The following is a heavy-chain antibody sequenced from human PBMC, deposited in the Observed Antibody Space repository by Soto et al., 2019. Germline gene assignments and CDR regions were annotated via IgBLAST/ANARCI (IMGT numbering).Heavy chain of an antibody. D-gene: IGHD6-19*01. CDR1: GGSISSDY. V-gene: IGHV4-59*01. CDR3: ARGNSGWYGNF. CDR2: IYYSGTI. Sequence: QVQLQESGPGLVKPSETLSLTCTVSGGSISSDYWSWIRQPPGKGLEWIGYIYYSGTINYNPSLKSRVTISVDTSKNQFSLNLTSVTAADTAVYYCARGNSGWYGNFWGQGTLVTVSS. J-gene: IGHJ4*02.